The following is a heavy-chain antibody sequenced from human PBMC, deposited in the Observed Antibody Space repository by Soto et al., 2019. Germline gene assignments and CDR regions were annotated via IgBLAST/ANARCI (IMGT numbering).Heavy chain of an antibody. D-gene: IGHD2-15*01. CDR2: MYYSGTT. CDR3: AAAYDY. J-gene: IGHJ4*02. V-gene: IGHV4-59*01. CDR1: GASIRSYY. Sequence: QVQLQESGPGLVKPSETPSLTCTVSGASIRSYYWNWMRQPPGKGLEWIGNMYYSGTTNYNPSLKSRVTFSVDTSKNQFSLKLSSVTAADTAVYYCAAAYDYWGQGTLVTVSS.